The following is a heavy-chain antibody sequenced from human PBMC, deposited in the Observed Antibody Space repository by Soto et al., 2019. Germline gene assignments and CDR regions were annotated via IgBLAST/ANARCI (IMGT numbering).Heavy chain of an antibody. CDR2: IIPIFGTA. CDR3: ARTTYGDYGRPGFYYYGMDV. CDR1: GGTISSYA. V-gene: IGHV1-69*01. J-gene: IGHJ6*02. Sequence: QVQLVQSGAEVKKPGSSVKVSCKASGGTISSYAISWVRQAPGQGLEWMGGIIPIFGTANYAQKFQGRVTITADESTSTAYMELSSLRSEDTAVYYCARTTYGDYGRPGFYYYGMDVWGQGTTVTVSS. D-gene: IGHD4-17*01.